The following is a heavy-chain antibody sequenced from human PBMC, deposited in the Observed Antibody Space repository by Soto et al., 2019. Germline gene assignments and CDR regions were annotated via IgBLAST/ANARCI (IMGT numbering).Heavy chain of an antibody. V-gene: IGHV1-8*01. CDR1: GYTFTSHD. D-gene: IGHD4-17*01. CDR2: MNPNSGNT. J-gene: IGHJ4*02. CDR3: ARWDYGDYARFDY. Sequence: QVQLVQSGAEVKKSGASVKVSCKASGYTFTSHDLNWVRQATGQGLEWMGWMNPNSGNTGYAQKFQGRVTMTRNTSISTAYMELSSLRSEDTAVYYCARWDYGDYARFDYWGQGTLVTVSS.